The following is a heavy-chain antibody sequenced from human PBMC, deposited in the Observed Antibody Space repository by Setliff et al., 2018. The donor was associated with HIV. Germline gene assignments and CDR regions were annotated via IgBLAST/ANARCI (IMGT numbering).Heavy chain of an antibody. V-gene: IGHV3-30*02. CDR2: IRSDGGNK. CDR1: GLTFSNCG. D-gene: IGHD3-10*01. Sequence: GGSLRLSCATSGLTFSNCGMHWVRQAPGKGLEWVASIRSDGGNKYYADSVTGRFTISRDDSKNTLYLQMNSLRAEDTAVYYCAKDKGQKYADYWGQGTMVTVSS. J-gene: IGHJ4*02. CDR3: AKDKGQKYADY.